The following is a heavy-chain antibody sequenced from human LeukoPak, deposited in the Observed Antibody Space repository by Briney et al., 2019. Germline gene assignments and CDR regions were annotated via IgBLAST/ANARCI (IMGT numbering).Heavy chain of an antibody. CDR3: ARDYYGSGSYCP. V-gene: IGHV1-69*06. CDR2: IIPIFGTA. CDR1: GGTISSYA. Sequence: SVKVSCKASGGTISSYAVSWVRQAPGQGLEWMGGIIPIFGTANYAQKFQGRVTITADKSTSTAYMELSSLRSEDTAVYYCARDYYGSGSYCPWGQGTLVTVSS. D-gene: IGHD3-10*01. J-gene: IGHJ5*02.